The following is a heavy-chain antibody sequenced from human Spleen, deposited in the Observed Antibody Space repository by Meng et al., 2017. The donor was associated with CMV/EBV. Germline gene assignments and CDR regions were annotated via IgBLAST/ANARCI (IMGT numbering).Heavy chain of an antibody. CDR3: ARGLFPLGGYYND. CDR1: GDALARYD. Sequence: KAYGDALARYDIEWGLQATGKGHEWMEWMNPDSDNTGYAQKFQGRVTITRNTSISTAYMELGSLRYEATAVYYCARGLFPLGGYYNDWGQGTLVTVSS. D-gene: IGHD3-10*01. V-gene: IGHV1-8*03. CDR2: MNPDSDNT. J-gene: IGHJ4*02.